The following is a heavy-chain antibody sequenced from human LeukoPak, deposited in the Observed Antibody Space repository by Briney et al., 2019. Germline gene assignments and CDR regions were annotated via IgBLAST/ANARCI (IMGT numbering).Heavy chain of an antibody. CDR1: GFTFSYYW. Sequence: GGSLRLSCATSGFTFSYYWMTWVRQAPGKGLEWLANIKGDGSEKNYVASMRGRFTISRDNVNNSLYLQLNNLRVEDTAMYYCAREAAYWGQGTLVTVSS. V-gene: IGHV3-7*03. J-gene: IGHJ4*02. CDR3: AREAAY. D-gene: IGHD6-25*01. CDR2: IKGDGSEK.